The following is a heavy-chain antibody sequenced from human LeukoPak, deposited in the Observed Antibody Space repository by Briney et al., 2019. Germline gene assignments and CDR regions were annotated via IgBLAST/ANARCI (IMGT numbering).Heavy chain of an antibody. J-gene: IGHJ6*03. CDR3: ARTGDTRYCSSTSCYGYYYYMDV. Sequence: SVKVSCKASGGTFSSYAISWVRQAPGQGLEWMGGIIPIFGTANYAQKFQGRVTITADESTSTAYMELSSLRSEDTAVYYCARTGDTRYCSSTSCYGYYYYMDVWGKGTTVTASS. CDR2: IIPIFGTA. V-gene: IGHV1-69*13. CDR1: GGTFSSYA. D-gene: IGHD2-2*01.